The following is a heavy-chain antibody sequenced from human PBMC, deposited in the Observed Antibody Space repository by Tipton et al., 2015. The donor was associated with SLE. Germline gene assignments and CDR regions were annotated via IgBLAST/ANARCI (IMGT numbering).Heavy chain of an antibody. D-gene: IGHD2-2*01. Sequence: TLSLTCNVSGSSMRSSGYFWGWFRQSPGKGLEWIGSIYFSGTTHYNPSLQSRVTISVDTSKKHFSLKVTSVTAADTAVYYCVRQVISGTRTLFDAFDMWGQGTMVIVSS. V-gene: IGHV4-39*01. J-gene: IGHJ3*02. CDR3: VRQVISGTRTLFDAFDM. CDR1: GSSMRSSGYF. CDR2: IYFSGTT.